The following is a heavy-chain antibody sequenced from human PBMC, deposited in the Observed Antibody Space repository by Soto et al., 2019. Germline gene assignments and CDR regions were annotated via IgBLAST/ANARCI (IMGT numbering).Heavy chain of an antibody. CDR3: ARDRYTTRKVPTPPDY. D-gene: IGHD2-15*01. J-gene: IGHJ4*02. CDR2: INPSGGST. V-gene: IGHV1-46*01. Sequence: ASVKVSCKASGYTFTSYYMHWVRQAPGQGLEWMGIINPSGGSTSYAQKFQGRVTMTRDTSTSTVYMELSSLRSEDTAVYYCARDRYTTRKVPTPPDYWGQGTLVTVSS. CDR1: GYTFTSYY.